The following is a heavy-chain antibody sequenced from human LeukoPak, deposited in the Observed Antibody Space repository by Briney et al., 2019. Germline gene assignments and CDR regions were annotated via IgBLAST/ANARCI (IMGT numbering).Heavy chain of an antibody. CDR1: GDSISSSGYY. CDR2: IYYSGST. V-gene: IGHV4-39*01. Sequence: PSETLSLTCAVSGDSISSSGYYWGWIRQPPGKGLEWIGSIYYSGSTYYNPSLESRVTISIDTSKNQFSLRPSSVTAADTAVYYCARLWLINYYDSTGYFPFWGQGTLVTVSS. CDR3: ARLWLINYYDSTGYFPF. D-gene: IGHD3-22*01. J-gene: IGHJ4*02.